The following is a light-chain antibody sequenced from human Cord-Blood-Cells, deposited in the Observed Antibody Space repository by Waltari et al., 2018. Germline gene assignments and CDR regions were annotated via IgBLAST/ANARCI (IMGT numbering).Light chain of an antibody. Sequence: DIVMTQSPDSLAVSLGEGATINCKSSQSVLYSSNNKNYLAWYQQKPGQPPKLLIYWASTRESGVPDRFSGSGSGTDFTLTISSLQAEDVAVYYCQQYYSTPFTLGPGTKVDIK. CDR2: WAS. J-gene: IGKJ3*01. V-gene: IGKV4-1*01. CDR3: QQYYSTPFT. CDR1: QSVLYSSNNKNY.